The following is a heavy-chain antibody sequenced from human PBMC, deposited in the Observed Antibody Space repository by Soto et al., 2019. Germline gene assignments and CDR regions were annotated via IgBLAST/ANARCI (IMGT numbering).Heavy chain of an antibody. Sequence: GGSLRLSCTASGFTFGDYAMSWFRQAPGKGLEWVGFIRSKAYGGTTEYDASVKGRFTISRDDSKSIAYLQMNSLKTEDTAVYYCTRGDDYGDYVFFDYWGQGTLVTVSS. CDR3: TRGDDYGDYVFFDY. D-gene: IGHD4-17*01. V-gene: IGHV3-49*03. J-gene: IGHJ4*02. CDR2: IRSKAYGGTT. CDR1: GFTFGDYA.